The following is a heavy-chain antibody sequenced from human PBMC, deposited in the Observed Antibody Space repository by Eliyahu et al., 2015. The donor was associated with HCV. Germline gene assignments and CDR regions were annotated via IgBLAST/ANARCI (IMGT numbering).Heavy chain of an antibody. CDR1: GYSFTKYG. J-gene: IGHJ5*02. V-gene: IGHV1-18*01. CDR3: ARDSCSSTSCPKGWLDP. CDR2: ISGYSGDT. Sequence: QVQLVQSGAEVKKPGASVRVSXXASGYSFTKYGFTWVRQAPGQGLEWMRWISGYSGDTNYAQKFQGRVTVTSDTSTTTAYMELRNLRSDDTAVYYCARDSCSSTSCPKGWLDPWGQGTLVTVSS. D-gene: IGHD2-2*01.